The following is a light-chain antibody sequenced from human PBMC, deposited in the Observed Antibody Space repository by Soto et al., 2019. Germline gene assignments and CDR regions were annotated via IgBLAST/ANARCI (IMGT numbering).Light chain of an antibody. J-gene: IGKJ4*01. Sequence: DIQMTQSPSSLSASVGDRVTITCRASQSISSYLNWYQQKPGKAPKVLIYAASNLQSGVPSRFSGNRSGTDFTLTISSLQPEEFATYYCQQSYSTPLTFGGGTKVEIK. CDR3: QQSYSTPLT. CDR1: QSISSY. CDR2: AAS. V-gene: IGKV1-39*01.